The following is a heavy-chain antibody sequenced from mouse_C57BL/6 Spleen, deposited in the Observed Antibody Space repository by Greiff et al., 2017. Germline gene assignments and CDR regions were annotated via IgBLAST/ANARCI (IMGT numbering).Heavy chain of an antibody. CDR1: GYAFSSSW. Sequence: VQLQQSGPELVKPGASVKISCKASGYAFSSSWMNWVKQRPGKGLEWIGRIYPGDGDTNYNGKFKSKATMTADKSSSTAYMQLSSLTSEDSAVYFCASREGLRRGYAMDYWGQGTSVTVSS. D-gene: IGHD2-4*01. V-gene: IGHV1-82*01. CDR2: IYPGDGDT. CDR3: ASREGLRRGYAMDY. J-gene: IGHJ4*01.